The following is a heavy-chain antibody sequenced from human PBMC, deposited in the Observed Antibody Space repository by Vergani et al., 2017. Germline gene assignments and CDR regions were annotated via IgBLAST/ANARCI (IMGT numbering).Heavy chain of an antibody. CDR1: GGSISSSNW. CDR3: ARVSPAITMVRGVINYFDY. V-gene: IGHV4-4*02. Sequence: QVQLQESGPGLVKPSGTLSLTCAVSGGSISSSNWWSWVRQPPGKGLEWIGEIYHSGSTNYNPSLKSRVTISVDKSKNQFSLKLSSVTAAVTAVSYCARVSPAITMVRGVINYFDYWGQGTLVTVSS. D-gene: IGHD3-10*01. CDR2: IYHSGST. J-gene: IGHJ4*02.